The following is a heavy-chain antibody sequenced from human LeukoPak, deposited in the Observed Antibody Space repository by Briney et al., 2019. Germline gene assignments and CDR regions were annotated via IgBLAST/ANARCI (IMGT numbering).Heavy chain of an antibody. V-gene: IGHV1-2*02. D-gene: IGHD2-15*01. CDR2: LNPNTLVT. J-gene: IGHJ6*02. CDR3: ARKDGGRDGMDV. CDR1: GYTVTDYY. Sequence: ASVKVSCRASGYTVTDYYMHWVRQAPGQGLEWMGWLNPNTLVTSYAQHFQGRVSMTWDTSISTGYMDLNSLTSDDTAVYYCARKDGGRDGMDVWGQGTTVTVSS.